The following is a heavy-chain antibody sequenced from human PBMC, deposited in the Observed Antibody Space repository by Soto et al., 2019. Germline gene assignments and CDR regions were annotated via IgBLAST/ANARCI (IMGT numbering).Heavy chain of an antibody. J-gene: IGHJ4*02. CDR2: ISYDGSNK. V-gene: IGHV3-30*18. CDR3: AKDLSTATGTPDY. Sequence: GGSLRLSCAASGFTFSSYGMHWVRQAPGKGLEWVAVISYDGSNKYYADSVKGRFTISRDNSKNTLYLQMNSLRAEDTAVYYCAKDLSTATGTPDYWGQGTLVTVSS. CDR1: GFTFSSYG. D-gene: IGHD1-1*01.